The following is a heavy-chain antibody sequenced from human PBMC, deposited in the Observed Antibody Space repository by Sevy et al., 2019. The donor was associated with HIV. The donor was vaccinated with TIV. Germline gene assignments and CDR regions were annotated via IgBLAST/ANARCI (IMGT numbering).Heavy chain of an antibody. CDR1: GFTFSSYW. V-gene: IGHV3-7*01. CDR2: IKQGGSEK. D-gene: IGHD2-21*02. CDR3: ARGGDDGAFDI. J-gene: IGHJ3*02. Sequence: GGSLRLSCAASGFTFSSYWMSWVRQAPGKGLGWVANIKQGGSEKYYVDSVKGRFTISRDNAKNSLYLQMNSLRAEDTAVYYCARGGDDGAFDIWGQGTMVTVSS.